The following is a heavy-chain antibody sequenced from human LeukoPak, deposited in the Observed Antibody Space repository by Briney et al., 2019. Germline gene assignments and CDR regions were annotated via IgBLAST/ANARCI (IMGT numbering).Heavy chain of an antibody. CDR3: AAVAGPYDSGYYFDY. D-gene: IGHD3-9*01. V-gene: IGHV1-24*01. J-gene: IGHJ4*02. Sequence: EASVKVSCKVSGYTLTELFMHWVRQAPGKGLEWMGGFDPEDGETIYAQKFQGRVTITADESTSTAYMELSSLRSEDTAVYYCAAVAGPYDSGYYFDYWGQGTLVTVSS. CDR2: FDPEDGET. CDR1: GYTLTELF.